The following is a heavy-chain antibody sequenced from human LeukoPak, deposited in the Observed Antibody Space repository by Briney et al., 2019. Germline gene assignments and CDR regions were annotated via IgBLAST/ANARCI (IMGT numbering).Heavy chain of an antibody. CDR1: GFTFSSYV. CDR2: ISYDGSNE. Sequence: GGSLRLSCAASGFTFSSYVMHWVRQAPGKGLEWVAIISYDGSNEYYADSVKGRFTISRDNSKNTLYLQMNSLRAEDTAVYYCVLLKRGYSYGYADYWGQGTLVTVSS. CDR3: VLLKRGYSYGYADY. D-gene: IGHD5-18*01. V-gene: IGHV3-30*04. J-gene: IGHJ4*02.